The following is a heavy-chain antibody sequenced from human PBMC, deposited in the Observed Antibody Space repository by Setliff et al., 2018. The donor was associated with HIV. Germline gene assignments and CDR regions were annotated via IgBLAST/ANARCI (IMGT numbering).Heavy chain of an antibody. CDR2: IIPMYGVT. D-gene: IGHD4-17*01. CDR3: ARTDYGGNSGGNYFDY. CDR1: GGTFSSYV. Sequence: ASVKVSCKASGGTFSSYVISWVRQAPGQGPEWMGGIIPMYGVTNYAQKFQGRVTITTDESTSTAYMELSSLRSDDTAVYYCARTDYGGNSGGNYFDYWGQGSLVTVSS. J-gene: IGHJ4*02. V-gene: IGHV1-69*05.